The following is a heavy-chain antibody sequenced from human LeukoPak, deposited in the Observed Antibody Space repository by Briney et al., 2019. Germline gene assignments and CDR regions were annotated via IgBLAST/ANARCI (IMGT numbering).Heavy chain of an antibody. Sequence: SGGSLRLSCAASGFTFSSYSMNWVRQAPGKGLEWVSSISSSSSYIYYADSVKGRFTISRDNAKNSLYLQMNSLRAEDTAVYYCARDHPNVDRFDPWGQGTLVTVSS. CDR1: GFTFSSYS. CDR3: ARDHPNVDRFDP. V-gene: IGHV3-21*01. J-gene: IGHJ5*02. CDR2: ISSSSSYI.